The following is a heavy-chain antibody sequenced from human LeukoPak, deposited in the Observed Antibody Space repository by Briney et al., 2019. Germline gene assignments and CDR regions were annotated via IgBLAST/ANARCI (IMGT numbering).Heavy chain of an antibody. J-gene: IGHJ4*02. CDR2: IYTGGST. Sequence: PGGSLRLSCAASGLTVSSNYMSWVRQAPGKGLEWVSLIYTGGSTYYADSVKGRFTISRDNSNNTLFLQMNSLRAEDTAVYYCARPGPYRENDYWGQGTLVIVSS. CDR1: GLTVSSNY. CDR3: ARPGPYRENDY. V-gene: IGHV3-66*01. D-gene: IGHD1-14*01.